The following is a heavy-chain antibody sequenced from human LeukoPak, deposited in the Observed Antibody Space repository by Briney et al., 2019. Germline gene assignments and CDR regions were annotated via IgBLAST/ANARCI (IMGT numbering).Heavy chain of an antibody. CDR2: IIPILGIA. Sequence: ASVKVSCKASEGTFSSYAISWVRQAPGQGLEWMGRIIPILGIANYAQKFQGRVTITADKSTSTAYMELSSLRSEDTAVYYCARSHLKIDDYYYYGMDVWGQGTTVTVSS. D-gene: IGHD2-21*01. CDR3: ARSHLKIDDYYYYGMDV. CDR1: EGTFSSYA. V-gene: IGHV1-69*04. J-gene: IGHJ6*02.